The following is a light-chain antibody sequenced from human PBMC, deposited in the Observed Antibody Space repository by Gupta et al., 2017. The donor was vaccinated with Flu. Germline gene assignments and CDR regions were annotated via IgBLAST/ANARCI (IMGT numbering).Light chain of an antibody. V-gene: IGKV3-15*01. CDR1: QSVSSN. Sequence: EKVMTHSPATLSVSPGERATLSCRASQSVSSNVAWYQQKPGQAPRLLIYGASTRATDIPARFSGSGSGTEFTLTISSLQSEDFAVYYCQQYDSWPPITFGQGTRLEIK. CDR2: GAS. J-gene: IGKJ5*01. CDR3: QQYDSWPPIT.